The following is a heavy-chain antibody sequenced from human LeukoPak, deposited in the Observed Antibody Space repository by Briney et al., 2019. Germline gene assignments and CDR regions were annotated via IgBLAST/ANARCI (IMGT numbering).Heavy chain of an antibody. J-gene: IGHJ4*02. V-gene: IGHV4-59*01. CDR1: GGSLSSYC. CDR2: IYYSGST. Sequence: SETLSLTCTVSGGSLSSYCWSWIRQPPGKGLEWIGYIYYSGSTNYNPSLKSRVTISVDTSKNQFSLKLSSVTAADTAVYYCARTLYYYDSSGYLSPSFDYWGQGTLVTVSS. D-gene: IGHD3-22*01. CDR3: ARTLYYYDSSGYLSPSFDY.